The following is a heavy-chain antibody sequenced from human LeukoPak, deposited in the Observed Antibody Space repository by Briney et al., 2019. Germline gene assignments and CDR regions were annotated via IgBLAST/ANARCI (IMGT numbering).Heavy chain of an antibody. J-gene: IGHJ6*02. CDR1: GGSISSYY. CDR3: ARLAVVTPYYYYGMDV. V-gene: IGHV4-59*08. CDR2: IYYSGST. D-gene: IGHD2-21*02. Sequence: SETLSLTCTVSGGSISSYYWSWIRQPPGKGLEWIGYIYYSGSTNYNPSLKSRATISVDTSKNQFSLKLSSVTAADTAVYYCARLAVVTPYYYYGMDVWGQGTTVTVSS.